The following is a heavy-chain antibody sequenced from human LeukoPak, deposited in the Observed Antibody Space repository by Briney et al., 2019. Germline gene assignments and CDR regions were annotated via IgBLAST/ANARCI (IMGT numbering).Heavy chain of an antibody. CDR2: ISSCGSTI. CDR1: GFTFSDYY. CDR3: ARHHYCGGDCYIFDY. V-gene: IGHV3-11*04. D-gene: IGHD2-21*01. Sequence: GGSLRLSCAASGFTFSDYYMSWIRQAPGKGLEWVSYISSCGSTIYYADSVKGRFTISRDNAKNSLYLQMNSLRAEDTAVYYCARHHYCGGDCYIFDYWGQGTLVTVSS. J-gene: IGHJ4*02.